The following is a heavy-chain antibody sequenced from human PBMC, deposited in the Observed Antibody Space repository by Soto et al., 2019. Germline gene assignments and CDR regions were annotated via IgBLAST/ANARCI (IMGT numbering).Heavy chain of an antibody. D-gene: IGHD3-22*01. V-gene: IGHV4-59*01. Sequence: SGTLSLTCSVSGGSISSGYWTWIRQPPGKGLEWIGYIYYGGSINYNPSLKSRVIISVDTAKNQFSLRLSSVTAADTAVYYCTGAYYDINGYSLDPWGQGTSVTVSS. CDR1: GGSISSGY. CDR3: TGAYYDINGYSLDP. J-gene: IGHJ5*02. CDR2: IYYGGSI.